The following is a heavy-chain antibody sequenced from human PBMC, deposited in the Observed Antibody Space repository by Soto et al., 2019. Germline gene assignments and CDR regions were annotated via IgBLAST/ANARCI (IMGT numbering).Heavy chain of an antibody. V-gene: IGHV5-51*01. J-gene: IGHJ4*02. CDR3: ARHIVDTSMTASFNY. Sequence: HGESLKSSCKTSGYSFLNYWIGWVRQMPGKGLEWMGIIYPGDSDARYSPSFQGQVTISADKSISTVYLQWSSLKASDTAMYYCARHIVDTSMTASFNYWGQGTQVTVSS. D-gene: IGHD5-18*01. CDR1: GYSFLNYW. CDR2: IYPGDSDA.